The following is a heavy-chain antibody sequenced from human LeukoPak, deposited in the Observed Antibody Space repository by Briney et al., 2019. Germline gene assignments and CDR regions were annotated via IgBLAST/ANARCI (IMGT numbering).Heavy chain of an antibody. Sequence: SETLSLTCTASGGSISSYYWSWIRQPPGKGLEWIGYIYYSGSTNYNPSLKSRVTISVDTSKNQFSLKLSSVTAADTAVYYCARHGGSSGYYFDYWGQGTLVTVSS. V-gene: IGHV4-59*08. D-gene: IGHD3-22*01. CDR3: ARHGGSSGYYFDY. CDR1: GGSISSYY. CDR2: IYYSGST. J-gene: IGHJ4*02.